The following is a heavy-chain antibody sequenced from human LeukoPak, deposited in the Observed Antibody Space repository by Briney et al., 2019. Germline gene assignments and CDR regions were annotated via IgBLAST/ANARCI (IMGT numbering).Heavy chain of an antibody. CDR3: ARAPDPMIVVVEDAFDI. CDR2: IIPIFGTA. J-gene: IGHJ3*02. V-gene: IGHV1-69*13. CDR1: GGTFSSYA. D-gene: IGHD3-22*01. Sequence: SVKVSCKASGGTFSSYAISWVRQAPGQGLEWMGGIIPIFGTANYAQKFQGRVTITADESTSTAYMELSSLRSEDTAVYYCARAPDPMIVVVEDAFDIWGQGTMVTVSS.